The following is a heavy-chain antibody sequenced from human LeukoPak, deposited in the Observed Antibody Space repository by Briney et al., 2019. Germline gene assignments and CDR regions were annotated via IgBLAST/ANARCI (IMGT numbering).Heavy chain of an antibody. V-gene: IGHV4-59*01. CDR3: ARGNDFWSGYHPYFDN. D-gene: IGHD3-3*01. CDR2: IYYSGRT. Sequence: SQTLSLTCPVSARSITYYYWTCIRQPPGNGLEYIGYIYYSGRTNYNPSLESRVTISLASSKSQSSMNLNSVTAADTAMYYCARGNDFWSGYHPYFDNWGQGTLVTVSS. CDR1: ARSITYYY. J-gene: IGHJ4*02.